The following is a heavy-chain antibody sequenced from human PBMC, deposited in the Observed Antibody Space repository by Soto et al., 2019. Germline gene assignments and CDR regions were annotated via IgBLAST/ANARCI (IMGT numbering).Heavy chain of an antibody. D-gene: IGHD1-1*01. V-gene: IGHV3-21*04. CDR2: ISSSSSYI. CDR1: GFTFSSYS. CDR3: AREWGGLEGSATYCGMDV. Sequence: PGGSLRLSCAASGFTFSSYSMNWVRQAPGKGLEWVSSISSSSSYIYYADSVKGRFTISRDNAKNSLYLQMNSLRAEDTAVYYCAREWGGLEGSATYCGMDVWGQGTTVTVSS. J-gene: IGHJ6*02.